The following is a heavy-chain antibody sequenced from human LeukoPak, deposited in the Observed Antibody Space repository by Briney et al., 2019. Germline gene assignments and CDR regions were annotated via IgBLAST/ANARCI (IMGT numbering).Heavy chain of an antibody. CDR3: ARGLYGSGTQSEIDY. J-gene: IGHJ4*02. Sequence: ASVKVSCKASGYTFTSYDINWVRQATGQGLEWMGWMNPNSGNTGYAQKFQGRVTITRNTSISTAYMELSSLRSEDTAVYYCARGLYGSGTQSEIDYWGQGTLVTVSS. V-gene: IGHV1-8*03. CDR1: GYTFTSYD. D-gene: IGHD3-10*01. CDR2: MNPNSGNT.